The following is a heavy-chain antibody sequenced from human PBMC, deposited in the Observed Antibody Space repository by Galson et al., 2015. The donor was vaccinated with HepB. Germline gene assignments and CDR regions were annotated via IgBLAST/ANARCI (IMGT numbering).Heavy chain of an antibody. CDR3: TTDGVRVGALDAFDI. CDR1: GFTFSNAW. D-gene: IGHD1-26*01. CDR2: IKSKTDGGTT. J-gene: IGHJ3*02. Sequence: SLRLSCAASGFTFSNAWMNWVRQAPGKGLEWVGRIKSKTDGGTTDYAAPVKGRFTISGDDSKNTLYLQMNSLKTEDTAVYYCTTDGVRVGALDAFDIWGQGTVVTVSS. V-gene: IGHV3-15*07.